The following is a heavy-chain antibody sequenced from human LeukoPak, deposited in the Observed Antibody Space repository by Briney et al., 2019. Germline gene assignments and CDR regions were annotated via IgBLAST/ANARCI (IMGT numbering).Heavy chain of an antibody. CDR2: ISWNSGSI. CDR3: ARDRYYVLDY. J-gene: IGHJ4*02. V-gene: IGHV3-9*01. Sequence: PGGSLRLSCAASGFTFDDYAMHWVRQAPGKGLEWVSGISWNSGSIGYADSVKGRFTISRDNAKNTLYLQMNSLRAEDTAVYYCARDRYYVLDYWGQGILVTVSS. D-gene: IGHD3-10*02. CDR1: GFTFDDYA.